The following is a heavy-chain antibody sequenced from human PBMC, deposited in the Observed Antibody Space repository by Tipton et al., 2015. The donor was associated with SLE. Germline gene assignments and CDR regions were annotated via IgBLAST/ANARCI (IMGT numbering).Heavy chain of an antibody. J-gene: IGHJ4*02. CDR2: FYSGFT. D-gene: IGHD4-17*01. CDR3: ARDSTYGWHDY. CDR1: GGSISSGGYS. V-gene: IGHV4-61*02. Sequence: TLSLTCTVSGGSISSGGYSWNWIRQPAGKGLEWIGRFYSGFTTYNPSLNSRATISVDTSKSQFSLRLSSMTAADTAVYYCARDSTYGWHDYWGQGTLVTVSS.